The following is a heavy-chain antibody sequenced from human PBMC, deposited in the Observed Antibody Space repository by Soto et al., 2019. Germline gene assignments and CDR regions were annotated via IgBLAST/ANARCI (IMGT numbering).Heavy chain of an antibody. CDR2: IIPIFGTA. CDR3: ARDGDYDILTGYYRRNWFDP. Sequence: ASVKVSCKASGGTFGSNAIRWVRQAPGQGLEWMGGIIPIFGTANYAQKFQGRVTITADESTSTAYMELSSLRSEDTAVYYCARDGDYDILTGYYRRNWFDPWGQGTLVTVSS. CDR1: GGTFGSNA. J-gene: IGHJ5*02. V-gene: IGHV1-69*13. D-gene: IGHD3-9*01.